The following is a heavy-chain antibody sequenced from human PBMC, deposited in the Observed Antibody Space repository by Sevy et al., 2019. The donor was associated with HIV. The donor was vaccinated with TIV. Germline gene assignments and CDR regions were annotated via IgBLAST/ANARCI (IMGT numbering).Heavy chain of an antibody. J-gene: IGHJ4*02. CDR1: GFTFSAYG. CDR3: AREGVPAAIGFDY. CDR2: IWYDGSKK. V-gene: IGHV3-33*01. Sequence: GGSLRLSCEASGFTFSAYGMHWVRQAPGKGLEWEANIWYDGSKKYYADSVKGRFTISRDNSKNTLYLQMNSLRAEDTTLYYCAREGVPAAIGFDYWGQGSLVTVSS. D-gene: IGHD2-2*01.